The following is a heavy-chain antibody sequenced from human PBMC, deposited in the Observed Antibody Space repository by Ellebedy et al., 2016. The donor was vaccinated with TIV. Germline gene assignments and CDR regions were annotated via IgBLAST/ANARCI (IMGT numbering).Heavy chain of an antibody. D-gene: IGHD6-19*01. CDR3: ARSVAGSPDY. J-gene: IGHJ4*02. CDR2: ITSSGTYT. Sequence: GESLKISXAASGFTFSDYYMSWVRQAPGKGLEWVSYITSSGTYTTYADSVQGRFTISRDNAKNSLYLQMNSLTAEDTAVYYCARSVAGSPDYWGQGTLVTVSS. V-gene: IGHV3-11*03. CDR1: GFTFSDYY.